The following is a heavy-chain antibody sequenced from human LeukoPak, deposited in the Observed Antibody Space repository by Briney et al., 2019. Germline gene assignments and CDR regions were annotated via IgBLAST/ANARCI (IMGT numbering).Heavy chain of an antibody. CDR1: GYTFTGYY. D-gene: IGHD5-12*01. CDR3: AREDSGYDSFVGH. CDR2: INPNMGGT. J-gene: IGHJ4*02. V-gene: IGHV1-2*02. Sequence: ASVKVSCKASGYTFTGYYMHWGRQAPGQGLEWMGWINPNMGGTNYAQKFQGRVSMTRDTSISTAYMELSRPRSDATAVYYCAREDSGYDSFVGHWGQGTLVTVSS.